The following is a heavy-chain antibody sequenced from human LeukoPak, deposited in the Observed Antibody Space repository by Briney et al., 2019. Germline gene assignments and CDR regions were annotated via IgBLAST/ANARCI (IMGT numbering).Heavy chain of an antibody. CDR3: ARTGSPAAISHYYYYGMDV. Sequence: SVKVSCKASGGTFSSYAISWVRQAPGQGLEWMGGIIPIFGTSNYAQKFQGRVTNTADESTSTAYMELSSLRSEDTAVYYCARTGSPAAISHYYYYGMDVWGKGTTVTVSS. J-gene: IGHJ6*04. CDR2: IIPIFGTS. D-gene: IGHD2-2*01. V-gene: IGHV1-69*01. CDR1: GGTFSSYA.